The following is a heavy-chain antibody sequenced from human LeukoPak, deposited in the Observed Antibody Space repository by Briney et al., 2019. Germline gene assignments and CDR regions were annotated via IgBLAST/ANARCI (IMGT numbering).Heavy chain of an antibody. D-gene: IGHD3-22*01. J-gene: IGHJ4*02. CDR1: GFTFSDYY. V-gene: IGHV3-11*01. CDR3: ARVEIPWYYYDSSGYYPPDY. CDR2: ISSSGSTI. Sequence: PGGSLRLSCAASGFTFSDYYMSWICQAPGKGLEWVSYISSSGSTIYYADSMKGRFTISRDNAKNSLYLQMNSLRAEDTAVYYCARVEIPWYYYDSSGYYPPDYWGQGTLVTVSS.